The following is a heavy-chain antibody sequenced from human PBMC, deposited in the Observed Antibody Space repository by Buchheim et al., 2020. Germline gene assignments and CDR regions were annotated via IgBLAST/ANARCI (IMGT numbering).Heavy chain of an antibody. CDR2: IDHSGFT. D-gene: IGHD5-18*01. Sequence: QVQLQESGPGLVKPSGTLSLTCAVSGDSVSNGNWWNWVRQPPGKGLEWIGEIDHSGFTKYNPSLKSRVTIEQNKPKNQFFPKLTSVTAADTAVYYCARDSGYRSEYWGQGTL. CDR3: ARDSGYRSEY. CDR1: GDSVSNGNW. V-gene: IGHV4-4*02. J-gene: IGHJ4*02.